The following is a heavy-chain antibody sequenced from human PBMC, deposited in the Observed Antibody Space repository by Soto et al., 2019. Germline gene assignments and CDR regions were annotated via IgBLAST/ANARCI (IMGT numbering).Heavy chain of an antibody. CDR3: ARQYYFGSGRYYNRPFDF. V-gene: IGHV4-34*01. Sequence: SETLSLTCAVYGGSFSGYYWSWIRQPPGKGLEWIGEINHSGSTNYNPSLKSRVTISVDTPKNQFSLKLSPVTAADTAVYYCARQYYFGSGRYYNRPFDFWGQGTLLTVS. J-gene: IGHJ4*02. CDR2: INHSGST. CDR1: GGSFSGYY. D-gene: IGHD3-10*01.